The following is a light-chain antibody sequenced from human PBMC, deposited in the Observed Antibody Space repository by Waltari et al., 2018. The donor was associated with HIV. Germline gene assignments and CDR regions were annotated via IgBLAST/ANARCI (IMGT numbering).Light chain of an antibody. V-gene: IGLV3-10*01. Sequence: SYDLMQPPSVSVPPGQTARLTCSGYALAAKLVYWYHQESGRAPKLVVFEDSKRPSGSPERFCGSKSGTVDTLTITGARLEDDGDYYCYSTDTSGTQRVFGGGTRLTVL. J-gene: IGLJ3*02. CDR3: YSTDTSGTQRV. CDR1: ALAAKL. CDR2: EDS.